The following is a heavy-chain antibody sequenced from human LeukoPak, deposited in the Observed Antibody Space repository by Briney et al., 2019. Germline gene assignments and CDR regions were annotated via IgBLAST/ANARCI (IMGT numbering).Heavy chain of an antibody. V-gene: IGHV4-4*09. CDR2: IYTSGST. D-gene: IGHD1-14*01. CDR1: GGSISSYY. J-gene: IGHJ4*02. CDR3: GSCNPYFDY. Sequence: AETLSLTCTVSGGSISSYYGSGIRQPPEEGLEGIGYIYTSGSTNYNPSLKSRVTISVDTSKNQVTVKLSSVTAADTAAYYCGSCNPYFDYWGQGTLVTVSS.